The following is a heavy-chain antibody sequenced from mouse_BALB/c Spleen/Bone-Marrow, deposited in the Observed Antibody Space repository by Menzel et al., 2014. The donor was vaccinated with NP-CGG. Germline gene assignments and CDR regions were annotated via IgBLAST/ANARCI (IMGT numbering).Heavy chain of an antibody. CDR2: ISYSGST. CDR3: ARGTLY. J-gene: IGHJ2*01. CDR1: GYSITSDYA. Sequence: EVKLQESGPGLVKPSQSLSLTCTVTGYSITSDYAWNWIQQFPGSKLEWMGYISYSGSTSYNPSLKSRISITRDTSKNQFFLQLNSVTTEDTATYYCARGTLYWGQGTTLTVSS. V-gene: IGHV3-2*02.